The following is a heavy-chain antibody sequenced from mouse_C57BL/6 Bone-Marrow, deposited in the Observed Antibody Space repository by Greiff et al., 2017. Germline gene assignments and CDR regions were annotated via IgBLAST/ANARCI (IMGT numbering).Heavy chain of an antibody. J-gene: IGHJ3*01. CDR2: IDPSDSYT. D-gene: IGHD2-3*01. Sequence: QVQLKESGAELVMPGASVKLSCKASGYTFTSYWMHWVKQRPGQGLEWIGEIDPSDSYTNYNQKFKGKSTLSVDKSSSTAYMQLSSLTSEDSAVYYFARGGYYPPWFAYWGKGTVVTVSA. V-gene: IGHV1-69*01. CDR1: GYTFTSYW. CDR3: ARGGYYPPWFAY.